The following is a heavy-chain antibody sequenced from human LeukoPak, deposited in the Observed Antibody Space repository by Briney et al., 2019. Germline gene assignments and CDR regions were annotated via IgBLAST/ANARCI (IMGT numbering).Heavy chain of an antibody. Sequence: PSETLSLTCTVSGGSINNYHWGWIRQPPEKGLEWIGYMYYSGSTNYNPSLKSRVTISVDTSKNQFSLKLSSVTAADTAVYYCANGRSGWYFDYWGQGTLVTVSS. V-gene: IGHV4-59*01. CDR3: ANGRSGWYFDY. J-gene: IGHJ4*02. CDR2: MYYSGST. D-gene: IGHD6-19*01. CDR1: GGSINNYH.